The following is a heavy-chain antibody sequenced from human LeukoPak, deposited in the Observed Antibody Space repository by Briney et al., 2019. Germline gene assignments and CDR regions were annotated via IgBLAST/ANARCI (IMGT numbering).Heavy chain of an antibody. CDR2: INPNSGGT. V-gene: IGHV1-2*02. CDR1: GYTFTGYY. J-gene: IGHJ4*02. CDR3: ARDINGYDPDY. Sequence: ASVKVSCKASGYTFTGYYMHWVRQAPGQGLEWMGWINPNSGGTNYAQTFQGRVTMTRDTSISTAYMELSRLRSDDTAAYYCARDINGYDPDYWGQGTLVTVSS. D-gene: IGHD5-12*01.